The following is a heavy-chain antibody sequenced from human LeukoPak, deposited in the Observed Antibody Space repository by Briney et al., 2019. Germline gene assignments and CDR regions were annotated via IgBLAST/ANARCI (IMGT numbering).Heavy chain of an antibody. D-gene: IGHD3-3*01. CDR2: ISYDGSNK. CDR1: GFTFSSYA. Sequence: SGGSLRLSCAASGFTFSSYAMHWVRQAPGKGLERVAVISYDGSNKYYADSVKGRFTISRDNSKNTLYLQMNSLRAEDTAVYYCARDRYYDFWRGFYYYGMDVWGQGTTVTVSS. J-gene: IGHJ6*02. V-gene: IGHV3-30*04. CDR3: ARDRYYDFWRGFYYYGMDV.